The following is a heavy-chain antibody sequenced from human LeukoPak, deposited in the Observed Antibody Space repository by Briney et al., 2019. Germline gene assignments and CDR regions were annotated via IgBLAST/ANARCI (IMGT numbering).Heavy chain of an antibody. D-gene: IGHD5/OR15-5a*01. V-gene: IGHV4-39*01. Sequence: PSETLSLTCTVSGGSISSSSYYWGWIRQPPGKGLEWIGSIYYSGSTYYNPSLKSRVTISVDTSKNQFSLKLSSVTAADTAVYYCARRVDDWSPQEGAFDIWGQGTMVTVSS. CDR2: IYYSGST. CDR3: ARRVDDWSPQEGAFDI. CDR1: GGSISSSSYY. J-gene: IGHJ3*02.